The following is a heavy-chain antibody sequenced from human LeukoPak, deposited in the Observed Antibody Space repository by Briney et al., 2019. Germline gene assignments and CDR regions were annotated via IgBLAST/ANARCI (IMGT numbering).Heavy chain of an antibody. J-gene: IGHJ4*02. CDR3: ARVGQSGNNDY. V-gene: IGHV3-33*01. CDR2: IWYDGSNK. D-gene: IGHD1/OR15-1a*01. Sequence: GGSLRLSCAASGFTFSSYGMHWVRQAPGKGLEWVAVIWYDGSNKYYADSVKGRFTISRDNSKNTLYLQMNSLRAEDTAAYYCARVGQSGNNDYWGQGTLVTVSS. CDR1: GFTFSSYG.